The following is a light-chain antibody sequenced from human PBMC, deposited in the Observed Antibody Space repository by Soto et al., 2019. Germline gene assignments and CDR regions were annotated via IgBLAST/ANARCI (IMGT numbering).Light chain of an antibody. CDR2: GAS. CDR1: QSVNSNY. V-gene: IGKV3-20*01. J-gene: IGKJ1*01. CDR3: QQYGNSPWT. Sequence: EIVLTQSPGTLSLSPGERATLSCRASQSVNSNYLVWYQQKPGQAPRLLIYGASTRATGIPDRFSGSGSGTDFTLTITRLEPEDFAVYYCQQYGNSPWTFGQGTKVDIK.